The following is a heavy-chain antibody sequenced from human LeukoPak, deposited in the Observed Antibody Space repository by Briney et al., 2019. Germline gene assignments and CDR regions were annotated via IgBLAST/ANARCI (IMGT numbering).Heavy chain of an antibody. J-gene: IGHJ5*02. CDR2: INPNSGGT. CDR1: GYTFTGYY. D-gene: IGHD2-2*01. CDR3: ARGIVVVPAAILDNWFDP. V-gene: IGHV1-2*02. Sequence: ASVKVSCKASGYTFTGYYMHWVRQAPGQGLEWMGWINPNSGGTNYAQKFQGRATMTRDTSISTAYMELSRLRSDDTAVYYCARGIVVVPAAILDNWFDPWGQGTLVTVSS.